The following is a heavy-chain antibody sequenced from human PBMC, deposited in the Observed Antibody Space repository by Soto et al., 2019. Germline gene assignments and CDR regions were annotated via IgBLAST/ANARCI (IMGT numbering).Heavy chain of an antibody. CDR3: ARGLRWLQAPFFDY. J-gene: IGHJ4*02. Sequence: SEILSLTCAVYGGSFSGYYWSWIRQPPGKGLEWIGEINHSGSTNYNPSLKSRVTISVDTSKNQFSLKLSSVTAADTAVYYCARGLRWLQAPFFDYWGQGTLVTVSS. V-gene: IGHV4-34*01. CDR1: GGSFSGYY. D-gene: IGHD5-12*01. CDR2: INHSGST.